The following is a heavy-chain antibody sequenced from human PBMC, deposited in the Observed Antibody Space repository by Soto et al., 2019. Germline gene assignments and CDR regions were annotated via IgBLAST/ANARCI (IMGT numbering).Heavy chain of an antibody. D-gene: IGHD2-2*01. CDR3: ARDWGDIVVVPAAGEFDY. J-gene: IGHJ4*02. CDR1: GYTFSSYT. Sequence: SLKVYCKTAGYTFSSYTISCGRHTTGQGLEWMGRIIPILGIANYAQKFQGRVTITADKSTSTAYMELRSLRSEDTAVYYCARDWGDIVVVPAAGEFDYWGQGTLVTVSS. V-gene: IGHV1-69*04. CDR2: IIPILGIA.